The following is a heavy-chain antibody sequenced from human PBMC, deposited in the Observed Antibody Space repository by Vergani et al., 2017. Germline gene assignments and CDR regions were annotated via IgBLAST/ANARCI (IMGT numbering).Heavy chain of an antibody. CDR3: ARGYKRVSADYYYSGMDV. CDR2: INWNGGST. CDR1: GFTFDDYG. Sequence: EVQLVESGGGVVRPGGSLRLSCAASGFTFDDYGMSWVRQAPGKGLEWVSGINWNGGSTGYADSVKGRFTISRDNAKNSLYLLMNSLIAEDTAVYYCARGYKRVSADYYYSGMDVWGQGSTVTVYS. V-gene: IGHV3-20*04. D-gene: IGHD1-14*01. J-gene: IGHJ6*02.